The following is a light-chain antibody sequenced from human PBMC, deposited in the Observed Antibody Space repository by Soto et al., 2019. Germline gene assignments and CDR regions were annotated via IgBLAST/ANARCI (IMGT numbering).Light chain of an antibody. V-gene: IGLV2-14*01. CDR3: SSYTTTTRL. CDR1: SSDIGSNNY. Sequence: QSALTQPASVSGSPGQSITISCTGTSSDIGSNNYVSWFQQRAGKAPTLIIYEVSNRPSGVSNHFSGSKSGNTASLTISGLLPEDEAEYYCSSYTTTTRLFGAGTKVTVL. CDR2: EVS. J-gene: IGLJ3*02.